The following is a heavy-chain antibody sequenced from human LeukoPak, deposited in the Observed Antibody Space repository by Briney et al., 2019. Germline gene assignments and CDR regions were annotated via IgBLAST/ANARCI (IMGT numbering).Heavy chain of an antibody. V-gene: IGHV4-34*01. Sequence: PSETLSLTCDVFGGSFSGYYWSWIRQPPGKGLEWIGEISHSGRTNYNPSLKSRVTISFDTSKNQFSLKVNSVTAADTAVYYCARDKPVRRKSYFDLWGRGTLVTVSS. D-gene: IGHD1-14*01. CDR2: ISHSGRT. CDR3: ARDKPVRRKSYFDL. CDR1: GGSFSGYY. J-gene: IGHJ2*01.